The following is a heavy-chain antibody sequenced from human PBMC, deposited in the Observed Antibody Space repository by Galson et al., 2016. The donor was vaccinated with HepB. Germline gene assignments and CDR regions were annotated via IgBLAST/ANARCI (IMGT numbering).Heavy chain of an antibody. Sequence: SLRLSCAASGFTFSNYAMNWVRQAPGKGLEWVSAMSGGGGDAYYVDSVRGRFTISRDNSKNTLYLQMKSLRAADTAVYYCARYLPHPAAHFDSWGRGTLVTVAS. CDR3: ARYLPHPAAHFDS. D-gene: IGHD1-14*01. V-gene: IGHV3-23*01. J-gene: IGHJ4*02. CDR1: GFTFSNYA. CDR2: MSGGGGDA.